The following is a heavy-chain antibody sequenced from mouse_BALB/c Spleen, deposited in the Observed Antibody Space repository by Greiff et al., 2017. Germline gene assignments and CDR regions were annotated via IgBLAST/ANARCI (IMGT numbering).Heavy chain of an antibody. CDR1: GFTFSSYA. V-gene: IGHV5-6-5*01. D-gene: IGHD2-1*01. CDR2: ISSGGST. CDR3: ARERDGNYVGAMDY. Sequence: EVKLVESGGGLVKPGGSLKLSCAASGFTFSSYAMSWVRQTPEKRLEWVASISSGGSTYYPDSVKGRFTISRDNARNILYLQMSSLRSEDTAMYYCARERDGNYVGAMDYWGQGTSVTVSS. J-gene: IGHJ4*01.